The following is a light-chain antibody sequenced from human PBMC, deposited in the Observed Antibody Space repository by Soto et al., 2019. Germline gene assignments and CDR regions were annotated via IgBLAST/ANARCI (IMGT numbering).Light chain of an antibody. Sequence: DIQMTQSPSALSASVGDRVTITCQASQDISDVLNWYQQQPGKAPKVLIYDASKLYRGVPSRFSGLGSGKDFTLTISSLQPDDSGTYYCQQFYDLPLTFGQGTRLEI. CDR1: QDISDV. CDR3: QQFYDLPLT. V-gene: IGKV1-33*01. J-gene: IGKJ5*01. CDR2: DAS.